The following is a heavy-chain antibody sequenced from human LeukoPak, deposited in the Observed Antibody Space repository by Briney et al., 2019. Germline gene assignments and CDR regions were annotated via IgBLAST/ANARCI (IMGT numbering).Heavy chain of an antibody. V-gene: IGHV4-59*12. J-gene: IGHJ4*02. CDR3: ARGGGSSGYYLDY. CDR2: IYHSGST. Sequence: SETLSLTCTVSGGSISSYYWSWIRQPPGKGLEWIGYIYHSGSTYYNPSLKSRVTISVDRSKNQFSLKLSSVTAADTAVYYCARGGGSSGYYLDYWGQGTLVTVSS. D-gene: IGHD3-22*01. CDR1: GGSISSYY.